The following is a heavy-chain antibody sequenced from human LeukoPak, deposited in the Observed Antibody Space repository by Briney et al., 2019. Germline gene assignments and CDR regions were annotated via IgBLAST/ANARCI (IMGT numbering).Heavy chain of an antibody. CDR2: IHSDGST. V-gene: IGHV3-53*01. Sequence: SGGSLRLSCAASGLTVSTNYTTWVRQAPGKGLEWFSIIHSDGSTYYADSVKGRFTISRDNYKNTLYLQMNSLRGEDTAMYYCARDLDYFDSSGSHRRRNYFDYWGPGTLVTVSS. CDR1: GLTVSTNY. CDR3: ARDLDYFDSSGSHRRRNYFDY. D-gene: IGHD3-22*01. J-gene: IGHJ4*02.